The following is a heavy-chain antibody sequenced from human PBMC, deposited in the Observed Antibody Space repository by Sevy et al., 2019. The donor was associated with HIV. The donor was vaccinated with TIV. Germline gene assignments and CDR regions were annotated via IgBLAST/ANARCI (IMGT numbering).Heavy chain of an antibody. CDR1: GFTFSSYG. CDR3: AKDSGRGYDFWSGYYYYYGMDV. D-gene: IGHD3-3*01. V-gene: IGHV3-30*18. Sequence: GGSLRLSCAASGFTFSSYGMHWVRQAPGKGLEWVAVISYDGSNKYYADSVKGRFTISRDNSKNTLYLQMNSLRAEDTAGYYCAKDSGRGYDFWSGYYYYYGMDVWGQGTMVTVSS. CDR2: ISYDGSNK. J-gene: IGHJ6*02.